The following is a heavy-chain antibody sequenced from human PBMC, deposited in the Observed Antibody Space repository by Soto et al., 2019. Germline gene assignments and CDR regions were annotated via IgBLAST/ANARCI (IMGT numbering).Heavy chain of an antibody. Sequence: PGGSLRLCCVASGFTFSIYAMSWVRQAPGKGLEWVSTITGRGDSIFYADSVRGRFTISRDNSKNTLYLQMNSLRAEDTAVYYCAHVGYYDSSGYGWGQGTLVTVSS. D-gene: IGHD3-22*01. CDR2: ITGRGDSI. V-gene: IGHV3-23*01. CDR1: GFTFSIYA. CDR3: AHVGYYDSSGYG. J-gene: IGHJ4*02.